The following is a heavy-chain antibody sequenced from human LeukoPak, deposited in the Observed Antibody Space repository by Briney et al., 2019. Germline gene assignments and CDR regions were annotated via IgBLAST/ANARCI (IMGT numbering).Heavy chain of an antibody. CDR1: GGTFNNSA. CDR2: IMPLFGTA. J-gene: IGHJ5*02. D-gene: IGHD4-17*01. V-gene: IGHV1-69*05. CDR3: ARDVHGDYGSGWFDP. Sequence: SVKVSSKTSGGTFNNSAISWVRQAPGQGLEWLGGIMPLFGTAGYAQKFQGRVTITKDESTRTVYLELTSLTSDDTAVYYCARDVHGDYGSGWFDPWGQGTLVSVSS.